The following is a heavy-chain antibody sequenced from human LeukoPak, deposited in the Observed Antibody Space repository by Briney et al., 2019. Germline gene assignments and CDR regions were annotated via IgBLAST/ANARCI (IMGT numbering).Heavy chain of an antibody. CDR2: IKQDGSEK. Sequence: GGSLRLSCAASGFTFSSYWMSWVRQAPGKGLEWVANIKQDGSEKYYVDSVKGRFTISRDNAKNSLYLQMNSLRAEDTAVYYCARDHGRTGWYETVDHWGQGTLVTVSS. CDR1: GFTFSSYW. CDR3: ARDHGRTGWYETVDH. D-gene: IGHD6-19*01. V-gene: IGHV3-7*01. J-gene: IGHJ4*02.